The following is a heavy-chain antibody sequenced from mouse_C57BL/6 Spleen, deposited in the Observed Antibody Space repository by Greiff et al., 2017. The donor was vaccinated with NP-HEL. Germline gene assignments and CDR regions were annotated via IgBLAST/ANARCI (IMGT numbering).Heavy chain of an antibody. V-gene: IGHV2-6-1*01. CDR2: IWSAGST. CDR3: ARHASNYDYAIDY. J-gene: IGHJ4*01. D-gene: IGHD2-5*01. Sequence: VKLKESGPGLVAPSQSLSITCTVSGFSLTSYGVHWVRQPPGKGLEWLVVIWSAGSTTYNSALKSRLSISKDNSKSQVFLKMNSLQTDDTAMYYCARHASNYDYAIDYWGQGTSVTVSS. CDR1: GFSLTSYG.